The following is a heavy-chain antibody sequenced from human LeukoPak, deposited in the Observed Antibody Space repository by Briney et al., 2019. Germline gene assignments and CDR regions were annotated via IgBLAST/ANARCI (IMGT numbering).Heavy chain of an antibody. Sequence: PGRSLRLSCAAFGFTFSSYGMHWVRQAPGKGLEWVAVISYDGSNKYYADSVKGRFTISRDNSKNTLYLQMNSLRAEDTAVYYCAKEMDPYGSGSYYPYFAFDYWGQGTLVTVSS. D-gene: IGHD3-10*01. CDR2: ISYDGSNK. V-gene: IGHV3-30*18. J-gene: IGHJ4*02. CDR3: AKEMDPYGSGSYYPYFAFDY. CDR1: GFTFSSYG.